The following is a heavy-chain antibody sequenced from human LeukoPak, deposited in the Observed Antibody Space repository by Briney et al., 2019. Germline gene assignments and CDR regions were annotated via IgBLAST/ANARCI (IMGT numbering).Heavy chain of an antibody. Sequence: GGSLRLSCAACGFTFTEYPMHWVRHAPEKGLECVSHISGDGSVTYYADSVKGRFTISRDNSKNSLYLQMNSLRVEDTALYYCATGSQPGTTFDYWGQGTLVTASS. CDR3: ATGSQPGTTFDY. CDR1: GFTFTEYP. D-gene: IGHD1-14*01. CDR2: ISGDGSVT. J-gene: IGHJ4*02. V-gene: IGHV3-43*02.